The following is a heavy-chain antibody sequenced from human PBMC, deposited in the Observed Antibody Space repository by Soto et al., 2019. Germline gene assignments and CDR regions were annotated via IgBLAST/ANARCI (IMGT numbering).Heavy chain of an antibody. CDR2: ISGSASNT. CDR3: AKARSVAVEAASNY. Sequence: VQLLESGGGLGQPGGSLRLSCAASGFIFSNYAMSWVRQAPGKGLEWVSAISGSASNTYYADSVKGRFTISRDNSKNTLYLQMNNLRAEDTAVYYCAKARSVAVEAASNYWGQGTLVTVSS. V-gene: IGHV3-23*01. CDR1: GFIFSNYA. J-gene: IGHJ4*02. D-gene: IGHD2-15*01.